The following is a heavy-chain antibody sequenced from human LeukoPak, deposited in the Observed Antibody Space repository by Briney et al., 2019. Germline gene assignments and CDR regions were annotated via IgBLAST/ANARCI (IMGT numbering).Heavy chain of an antibody. D-gene: IGHD5-24*01. CDR3: ARHFDRDGYKSNAFDI. Sequence: SETLSLTCAVSGYSISSGYYWGWIRQPPGKGLEWIGSIYHSGSTYYNPSLKSRVTISVDTSKNQFSLKLSSVTAADTAVYYCARHFDRDGYKSNAFDIWGQGTMVTVSS. V-gene: IGHV4-38-2*01. CDR1: GYSISSGYY. CDR2: IYHSGST. J-gene: IGHJ3*02.